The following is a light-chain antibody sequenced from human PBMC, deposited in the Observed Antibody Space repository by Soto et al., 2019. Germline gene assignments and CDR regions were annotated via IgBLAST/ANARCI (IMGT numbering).Light chain of an antibody. V-gene: IGKV1-12*01. CDR2: TGS. CDR1: QAIDSW. Sequence: DIKMNKSPSSVSASVTEGVTITCRASQAIDSWLAWYQQKPGEAPKLLIFTGSLLHSGVPPRFSGSGSGTDFTLTISSLQPEDFATYYCQLTLCFPPTFGQGGMVDI. CDR3: QLTLCFPPT. J-gene: IGKJ1*01.